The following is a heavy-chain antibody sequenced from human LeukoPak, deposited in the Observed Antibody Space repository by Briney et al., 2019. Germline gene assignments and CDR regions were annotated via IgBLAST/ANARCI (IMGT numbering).Heavy chain of an antibody. CDR2: INPNSGGT. J-gene: IGHJ4*02. CDR3: ATDRRPYYYDSSGYLRY. Sequence: GASVKVSCKASGYTFTGYYMHWVRQAPGQGLEWMGWINPNSGGTNYAQKFQGRVTMTRDTSISTAYMELSRLRSDDTAVYYCATDRRPYYYDSSGYLRYWGQGTLVTVSS. V-gene: IGHV1-2*02. D-gene: IGHD3-22*01. CDR1: GYTFTGYY.